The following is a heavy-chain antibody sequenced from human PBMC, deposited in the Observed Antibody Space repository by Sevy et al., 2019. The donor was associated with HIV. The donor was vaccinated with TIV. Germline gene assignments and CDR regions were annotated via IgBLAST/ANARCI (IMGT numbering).Heavy chain of an antibody. V-gene: IGHV3-7*03. CDR1: GFTFSSDW. J-gene: IGHJ3*02. Sequence: GGSLRLSCAASGFTFSSDWMSWVRQAPGKGLEWVANIQQDGSEKYYVDSEKGRFTISRDNAKNSLYLQMNSLRAEDTAVYYCARIDVDAYYDYVWRSYRPGDAFDIWGQGTMVTVSS. D-gene: IGHD3-16*02. CDR3: ARIDVDAYYDYVWRSYRPGDAFDI. CDR2: IQQDGSEK.